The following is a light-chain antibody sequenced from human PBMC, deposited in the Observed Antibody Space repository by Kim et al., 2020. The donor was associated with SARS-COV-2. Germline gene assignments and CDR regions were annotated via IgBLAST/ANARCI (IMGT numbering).Light chain of an antibody. CDR2: SSH. CDR3: AAWDDSLNGVV. J-gene: IGLJ3*02. V-gene: IGLV1-44*01. Sequence: ELTQPPSASGTPGQGVTISCSGGNSNIESNAVSWYQQVPGTAPKLLIYSSHQRPSGVPARFSGSKSGTSASLAISGLQSGDEANYYCAAWDDSLNGVVFGGGTKVTVL. CDR1: NSNIESNA.